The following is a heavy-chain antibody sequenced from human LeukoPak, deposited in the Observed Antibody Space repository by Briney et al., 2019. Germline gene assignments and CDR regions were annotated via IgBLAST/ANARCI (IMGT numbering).Heavy chain of an antibody. D-gene: IGHD3-16*02. CDR3: AKDKGPSYPYNWFDP. Sequence: GGSLRLSCAASGFTFSSYGMHWVRQAPGKGLEWVPVISYDGSNKYYADSVKGRFTISRDNSKNTLYLQMNSLRAEDTAVYYCAKDKGPSYPYNWFDPWGQGTLVTVSS. CDR2: ISYDGSNK. V-gene: IGHV3-30*18. J-gene: IGHJ5*02. CDR1: GFTFSSYG.